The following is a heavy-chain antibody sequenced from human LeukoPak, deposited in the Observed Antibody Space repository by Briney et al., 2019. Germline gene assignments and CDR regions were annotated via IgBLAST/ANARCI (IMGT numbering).Heavy chain of an antibody. D-gene: IGHD3-10*01. Sequence: SETLSLTCTVSGGSISSYYWSWIRQPPGKGLEWIGYIYYSRNTNYNPSLKSRVTISVDTSKNQFSLKLSSVTAADTAVYYCAREAHSMKYYYGSGSLAGILDVWGKGTTVTVSS. V-gene: IGHV4-59*01. CDR1: GGSISSYY. J-gene: IGHJ6*04. CDR3: AREAHSMKYYYGSGSLAGILDV. CDR2: IYYSRNT.